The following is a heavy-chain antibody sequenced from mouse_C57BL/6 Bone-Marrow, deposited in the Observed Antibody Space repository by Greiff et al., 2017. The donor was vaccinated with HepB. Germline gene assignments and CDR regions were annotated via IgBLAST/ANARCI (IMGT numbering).Heavy chain of an antibody. CDR3: ASSLYYYGSSYGY. Sequence: ESGPGLVKPSQSLSLTCSVTGYSITSGYYWNWIRQFPGNKLEWMGYISYDGSNNYNPSLKNRISITRDTSKNQFFLKLNSMTTEDTATYYCASSLYYYGSSYGYWGQGTTLTVSS. V-gene: IGHV3-6*01. CDR2: ISYDGSN. D-gene: IGHD1-1*01. J-gene: IGHJ2*01. CDR1: GYSITSGYY.